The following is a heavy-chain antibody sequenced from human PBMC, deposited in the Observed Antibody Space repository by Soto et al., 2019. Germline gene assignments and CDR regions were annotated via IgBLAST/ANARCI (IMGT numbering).Heavy chain of an antibody. D-gene: IGHD3-3*01. J-gene: IGHJ4*02. V-gene: IGHV2-5*02. Sequence: QITLKESGPTLVKPTQTLTLTCTFSGFSLSTSGVGVGWIRQPPGKALEWLALIYWDDDKRYSPSLKSRLTITKDTSKNQVVLTMTNMDPVATATYYCAHIFLRPYYDFWSGYFDYWGQGTLVTVSS. CDR3: AHIFLRPYYDFWSGYFDY. CDR2: IYWDDDK. CDR1: GFSLSTSGVG.